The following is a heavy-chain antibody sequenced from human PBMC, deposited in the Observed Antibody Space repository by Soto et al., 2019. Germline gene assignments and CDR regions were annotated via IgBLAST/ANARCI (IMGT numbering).Heavy chain of an antibody. Sequence: EVQLLESGGGLVQPGGSLRLSCTASGFTFSSYAMSWVRQAPGKGLEWVSAISGSGDSTYYADSVKGRFTISRDSSKNTLFGQMNGLVAEDRAVYDCARKSTLFGVLIIGYFDCGGQGTLVTVSS. CDR2: ISGSGDST. V-gene: IGHV3-23*01. CDR3: ARKSTLFGVLIIGYFDC. D-gene: IGHD3-3*01. CDR1: GFTFSSYA. J-gene: IGHJ4*02.